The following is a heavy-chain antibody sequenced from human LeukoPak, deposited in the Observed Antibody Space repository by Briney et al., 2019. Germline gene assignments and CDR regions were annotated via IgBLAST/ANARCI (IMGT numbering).Heavy chain of an antibody. D-gene: IGHD5-24*01. Sequence: SVKVSCKASGGTFSSYAMSWVRQAPGQGLEWMGAIIPIFGTANYAQKFQGRVTITTDESTSTAYMELSSLRSEDTAVYYCARGATAGYYYYYMDVWGKGTTVTVSS. V-gene: IGHV1-69*05. CDR3: ARGATAGYYYYYMDV. CDR2: IIPIFGTA. CDR1: GGTFSSYA. J-gene: IGHJ6*03.